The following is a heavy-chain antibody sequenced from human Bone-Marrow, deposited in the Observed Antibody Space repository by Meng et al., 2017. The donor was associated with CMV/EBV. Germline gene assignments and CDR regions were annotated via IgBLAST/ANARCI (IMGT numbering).Heavy chain of an antibody. CDR3: ASGRGGGYNPLY. V-gene: IGHV4-34*01. CDR1: GGSFSGHY. Sequence: SQTLSLTCGVHGGSFSGHYWSWIRQSPGMGLEWIGEINEHGITDYNPSLKNRVTISIDTSKIQFSLNLTSMTAADSAVYYCASGRGGGYNPLYWGQGSLVPSPQ. D-gene: IGHD5-24*01. CDR2: INEHGIT. J-gene: IGHJ4*02.